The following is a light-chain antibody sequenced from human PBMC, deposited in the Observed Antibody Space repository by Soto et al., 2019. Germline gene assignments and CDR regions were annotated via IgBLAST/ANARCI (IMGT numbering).Light chain of an antibody. V-gene: IGKV3-20*01. Sequence: EIVLTQSPGTLSLSPGERATLSCRASQSVSSNYLAWYQQKPGQAPRLLIYGASSRATGIPDRFSGSGSETDFTLTISRLEPEDFAVYFCQQYGSSPVFGPGTKVDIK. CDR2: GAS. J-gene: IGKJ3*01. CDR1: QSVSSNY. CDR3: QQYGSSPV.